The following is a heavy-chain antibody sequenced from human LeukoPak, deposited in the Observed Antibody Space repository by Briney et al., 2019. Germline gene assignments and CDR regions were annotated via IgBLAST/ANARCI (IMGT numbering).Heavy chain of an antibody. J-gene: IGHJ3*02. D-gene: IGHD2-21*02. V-gene: IGHV1-8*01. CDR1: GYTFTSYD. CDR3: ARVYRYCGGDCSFYAFDI. Sequence: ASVKVSCKASGYTFTSYDINWVRQATGQGLEWMGWMNPNSGNTGYAQKFQGRVTMTRNTSISTAYMELSSLRSEDTAVYYCARVYRYCGGDCSFYAFDIWGQGIMVTVSS. CDR2: MNPNSGNT.